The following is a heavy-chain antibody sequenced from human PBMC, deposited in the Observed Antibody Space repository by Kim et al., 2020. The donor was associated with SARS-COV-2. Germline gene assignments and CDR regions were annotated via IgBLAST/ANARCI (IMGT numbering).Heavy chain of an antibody. J-gene: IGHJ4*02. D-gene: IGHD3-22*01. V-gene: IGHV3-15*01. CDR3: TTEYYYDSSGYYYGFDY. Sequence: VKGRCTISRDDSKNTLYLQRNSLKTEDTAVYYCTTEYYYDSSGYYYGFDYWGQGTLVTVSS.